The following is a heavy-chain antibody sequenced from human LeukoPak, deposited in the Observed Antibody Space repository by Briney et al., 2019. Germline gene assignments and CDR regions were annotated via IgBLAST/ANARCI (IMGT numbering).Heavy chain of an antibody. J-gene: IGHJ4*02. Sequence: GGSLRPSWAASGFTFSSYAMSWVRQAPGKGREWVSAISGSGGSTYNADSMKGRFTISRDNSKNTLYLQMNSLRAEDTAVYYCAKDRQYSGYDCSTDYWGQGTLVTVSS. D-gene: IGHD5-12*01. CDR1: GFTFSSYA. V-gene: IGHV3-23*01. CDR2: ISGSGGST. CDR3: AKDRQYSGYDCSTDY.